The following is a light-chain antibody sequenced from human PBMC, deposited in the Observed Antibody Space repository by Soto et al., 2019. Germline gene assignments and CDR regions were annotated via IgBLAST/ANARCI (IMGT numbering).Light chain of an antibody. J-gene: IGKJ1*01. Sequence: VIWMTQSPSLLSAPTGYTATISCRISQGISSYLAWYQQKPGKAPEIMIYAESTLQSGVPSRFSGSGSGTELTLTINRLQPDDFATYYCQKYHIYSGTXGQGTKVDIK. V-gene: IGKV1D-8*03. CDR1: QGISSY. CDR2: AES. CDR3: QKYHIYSGT.